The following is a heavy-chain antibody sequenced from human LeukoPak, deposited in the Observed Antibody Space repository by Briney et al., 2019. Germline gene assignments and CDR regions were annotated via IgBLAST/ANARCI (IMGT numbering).Heavy chain of an antibody. V-gene: IGHV3-30-3*01. CDR2: ISYDGSNK. J-gene: IGHJ4*02. CDR1: GFTFSSYA. Sequence: GGSLRLSCAASGFTFSSYAMHWVRQAPGKGLEWVAVISYDGSNKYYADSVKGRFTISRDNSKNTLYLQMNSLRAEDTAVYYCAREGRDSSGWYYYFDYWGQGTLVTVSS. CDR3: AREGRDSSGWYYYFDY. D-gene: IGHD6-19*01.